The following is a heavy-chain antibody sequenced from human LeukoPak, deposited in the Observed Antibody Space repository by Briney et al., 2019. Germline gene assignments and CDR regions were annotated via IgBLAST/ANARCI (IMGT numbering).Heavy chain of an antibody. Sequence: PGGSLRLSCAASGFTFSSYAMNWVRQTPGKGLEWVSTTSGSGGSTYYFVKGRFTISRDNSKNTLYLQMNSLRAEDTAIYYCAKGYCSSTNCKESFFDYWGQGTLATVSS. J-gene: IGHJ4*02. CDR1: GFTFSSYA. V-gene: IGHV3-23*01. D-gene: IGHD2-2*01. CDR2: TSGSGGST. CDR3: AKGYCSSTNCKESFFDY.